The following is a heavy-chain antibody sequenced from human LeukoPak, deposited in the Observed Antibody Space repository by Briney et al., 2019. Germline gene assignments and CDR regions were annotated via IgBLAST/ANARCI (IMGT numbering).Heavy chain of an antibody. D-gene: IGHD6-6*01. Sequence: SGGSLRLSCAASGFTFRNHWMHWVRQTPGKGLVWVSRISSDGSSTTYADSVKGRFTISRDNAKNTQYLQMNNLRAEDTAMYYCARDQRVTGRPDIDYWGQGTLVIVSS. CDR1: GFTFRNHW. CDR3: ARDQRVTGRPDIDY. J-gene: IGHJ4*02. CDR2: ISSDGSST. V-gene: IGHV3-74*03.